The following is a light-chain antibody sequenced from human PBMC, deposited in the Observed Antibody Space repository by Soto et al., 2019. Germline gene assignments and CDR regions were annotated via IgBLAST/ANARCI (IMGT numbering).Light chain of an antibody. CDR1: QSVSSN. Sequence: EIVMTQSPATLSVSPGERVTLSCRASQSVSSNLAWYQQKPGQAPRLLIYGSSSRFTGIPARFSGSGSGTEFTLTISSLQSEDFAVYYCQQSNNWPLTFGGGTKV. CDR3: QQSNNWPLT. V-gene: IGKV3D-15*01. CDR2: GSS. J-gene: IGKJ4*01.